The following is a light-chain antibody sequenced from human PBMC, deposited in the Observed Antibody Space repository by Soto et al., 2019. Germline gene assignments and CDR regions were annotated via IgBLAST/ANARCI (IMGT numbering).Light chain of an antibody. CDR1: QSVSSSY. V-gene: IGKV3D-20*02. J-gene: IGKJ1*01. Sequence: MVCKQSAGSLCLSQGETGTLSCSYIQSVSSSYLAWYQQKPGQAPRLLIYDASNRATGIPARFSGSVSGTDFTLTISSLEPENFAVYYCQPRSNLPPCTCGQGPKVEIK. CDR2: DAS. CDR3: QPRSNLPPCT.